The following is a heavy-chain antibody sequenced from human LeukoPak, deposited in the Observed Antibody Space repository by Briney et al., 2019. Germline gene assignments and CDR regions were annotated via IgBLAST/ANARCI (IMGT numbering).Heavy chain of an antibody. J-gene: IGHJ6*03. CDR2: IRSDGTNK. V-gene: IGHV3-30*02. Sequence: PGGSLRLSCAASGLTFSSDGMHWVRQAPGRGLEWVAFIRSDGTNKNYPDSVRGRFTISRDNSKNTLYLQMNSLRAEDTAVYYCAKSTTVTTFGSFYYYMDVWGKGTTVTVSS. CDR3: AKSTTVTTFGSFYYYMDV. CDR1: GLTFSSDG. D-gene: IGHD4-17*01.